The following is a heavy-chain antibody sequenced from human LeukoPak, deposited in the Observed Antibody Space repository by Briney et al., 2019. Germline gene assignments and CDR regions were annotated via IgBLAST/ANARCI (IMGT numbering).Heavy chain of an antibody. CDR1: GYTFTSYG. CDR3: ARGRAAAGTRGQRYYYDSSGYYHHLDY. J-gene: IGHJ4*02. CDR2: ISAYNGNT. V-gene: IGHV1-18*01. Sequence: ASVKVSCKASGYTFTSYGISWVRQAPGQGLEWMGWISAYNGNTNYAQKLQGRVTMTTDTSTSTAYMELRSLRSDDTAVYYCARGRAAAGTRGQRYYYDSSGYYHHLDYWGQGTLVTVSS. D-gene: IGHD3-22*01.